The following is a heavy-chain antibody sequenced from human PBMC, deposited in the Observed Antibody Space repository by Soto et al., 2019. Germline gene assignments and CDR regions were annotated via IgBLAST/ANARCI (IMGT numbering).Heavy chain of an antibody. D-gene: IGHD2-2*01. CDR2: INAGNGNT. V-gene: IGHV1-3*01. J-gene: IGHJ6*03. CDR1: GYTFTNYA. Sequence: GASVKVSCEASGYTFTNYAVHWVRQAPEQRLEWMGWINAGNGNTRFSQNLQGRVTITRDTSARTVYMELSSLRSEDTAVYYCARGHLAVVPVASWFYYMDVWGKGTTVTVSS. CDR3: ARGHLAVVPVASWFYYMDV.